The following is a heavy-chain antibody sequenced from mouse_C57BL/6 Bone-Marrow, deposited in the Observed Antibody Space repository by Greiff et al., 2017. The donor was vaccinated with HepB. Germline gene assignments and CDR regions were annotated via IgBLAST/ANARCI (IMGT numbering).Heavy chain of an antibody. D-gene: IGHD1-1*02. J-gene: IGHJ4*01. V-gene: IGHV8-8*01. CDR3: VRIALYYDYYAMDY. CDR2: IWWDDDK. CDR1: GFSLSTFGMG. Sequence: QVTLKVSGPGILQPSQTLSLTCSFSGFSLSTFGMGVGWIRHPSGKGREWLAHIWWDDDKYYNPALKRRLTISKDTSKNQAFLTIANVDTADTATDSGVRIALYYDYYAMDYWGQGTSVTVSA.